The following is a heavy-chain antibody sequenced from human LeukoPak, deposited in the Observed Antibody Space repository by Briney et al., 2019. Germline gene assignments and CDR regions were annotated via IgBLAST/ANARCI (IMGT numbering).Heavy chain of an antibody. CDR2: ILSDGSYE. Sequence: PGGSLRLSCATSGFSLSRNGMHWVRQAPGQGLEWVAFILSDGSYEYYADSVKGRFTISRDTSRNTLFLQMNSLRTEDTAVYYCARDQRDYYYYYYMDVWGKGTTVTVSS. CDR1: GFSLSRNG. V-gene: IGHV3-30*02. J-gene: IGHJ6*03. CDR3: ARDQRDYYYYYYMDV.